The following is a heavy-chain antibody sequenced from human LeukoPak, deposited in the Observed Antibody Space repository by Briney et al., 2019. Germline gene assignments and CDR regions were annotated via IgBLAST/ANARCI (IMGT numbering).Heavy chain of an antibody. CDR1: GYTFTGYY. D-gene: IGHD5-18*01. J-gene: IGHJ4*02. CDR3: ARVLDTALVTVDY. Sequence: ASVKVSCKASGYTFTGYYMYWVRQAPGQGLEWMGWINPNSGGTNYAQKFQGRVTMTRDTPISTAYMELSRLKSDDTAIYYCARVLDTALVTVDYWGQGTLVTVSS. CDR2: INPNSGGT. V-gene: IGHV1-2*02.